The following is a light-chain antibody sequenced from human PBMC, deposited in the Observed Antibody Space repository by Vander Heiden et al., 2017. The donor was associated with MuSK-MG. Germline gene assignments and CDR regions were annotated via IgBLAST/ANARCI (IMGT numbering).Light chain of an antibody. V-gene: IGKV3-15*01. CDR1: QTVNSK. CDR2: GAS. J-gene: IGKJ4*01. Sequence: EIVMTQSPATLSVSPGERATLSCRASQTVNSKLAWYQQKPGQAPRLVIYGASTRDAGIPARFSGSGYGTEFTLTISSRQSEDFAVYYCQQYKSWPPFTFGGGTKVEIK. CDR3: QQYKSWPPFT.